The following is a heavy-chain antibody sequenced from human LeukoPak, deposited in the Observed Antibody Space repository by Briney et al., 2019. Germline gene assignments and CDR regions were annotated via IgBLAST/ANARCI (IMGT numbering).Heavy chain of an antibody. CDR3: VRYFDAKC. CDR1: GFTVASNY. Sequence: GEPLTLSCSASGFTVASNYLGWVRHAPGKGLELVSLIYSDGSTYYADSVKGRFPISRDVSKTTLYLPMNSLRAGDAAVYYCVRYFDAKCWGQGTLVTVSS. V-gene: IGHV3-53*01. J-gene: IGHJ4*02. D-gene: IGHD3-9*01. CDR2: IYSDGST.